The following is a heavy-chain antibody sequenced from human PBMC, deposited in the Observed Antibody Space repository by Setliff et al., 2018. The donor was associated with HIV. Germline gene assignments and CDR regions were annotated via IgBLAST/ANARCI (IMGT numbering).Heavy chain of an antibody. CDR2: IYYSGST. CDR1: GGSISSHY. D-gene: IGHD3-3*01. Sequence: SETLSLTCTVSGGSISSHYWSWIRQPPGKGLEWIGSIYYSGSTNYNPSLKSRVTISVDTSKNQFSLKLSSVTAADTAVYYCARDPVPQKRNNFWSGYSDYWGQGALVTVSS. J-gene: IGHJ4*02. V-gene: IGHV4-59*11. CDR3: ARDPVPQKRNNFWSGYSDY.